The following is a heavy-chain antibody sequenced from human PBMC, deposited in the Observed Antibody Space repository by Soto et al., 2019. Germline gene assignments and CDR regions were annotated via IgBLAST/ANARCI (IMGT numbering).Heavy chain of an antibody. J-gene: IGHJ4*02. D-gene: IGHD3-22*01. CDR2: INHGGSS. Sequence: PSETLSLTCAVYGGSFSGYYWSWIRQSPGKGLEWIGEINHGGSSNYNPSLKSRVTISVDTSKNQFSLKLSSVTAADTAVYFCARGITTKVVQRDAPDKYYFDSWGQGTLVTVSS. CDR3: ARGITTKVVQRDAPDKYYFDS. V-gene: IGHV4-34*01. CDR1: GGSFSGYY.